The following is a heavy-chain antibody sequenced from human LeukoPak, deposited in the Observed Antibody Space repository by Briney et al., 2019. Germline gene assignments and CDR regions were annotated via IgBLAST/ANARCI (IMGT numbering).Heavy chain of an antibody. CDR1: GGTFSSYA. CDR2: IIPIFGTA. Sequence: ASVKVSCKASGGTFSSYAISWVRQAPGQGLEWMGGIIPIFGTANYAQKFQGRVTITADESTSTAYMELSSLRSEDTAVYYCARDSVYGFWSGYQFDYWGQGTLVTVSS. J-gene: IGHJ4*02. V-gene: IGHV1-69*13. D-gene: IGHD3-3*01. CDR3: ARDSVYGFWSGYQFDY.